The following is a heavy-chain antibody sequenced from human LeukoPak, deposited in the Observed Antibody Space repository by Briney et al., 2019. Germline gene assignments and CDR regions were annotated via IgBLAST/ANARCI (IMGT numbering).Heavy chain of an antibody. V-gene: IGHV3-74*01. CDR1: GFTFSSYW. D-gene: IGHD6-13*01. Sequence: PGGSLRLSCAVSGFTFSSYWMHWVRQAPGKGLVWVSRIDSDGSSTNYADSVKGRFTVSRDNAKNTLYLQMNSLRAEDTAVYYCARDSIAAAVDFDYWGQGTLVTVSA. CDR2: IDSDGSST. CDR3: ARDSIAAAVDFDY. J-gene: IGHJ4*02.